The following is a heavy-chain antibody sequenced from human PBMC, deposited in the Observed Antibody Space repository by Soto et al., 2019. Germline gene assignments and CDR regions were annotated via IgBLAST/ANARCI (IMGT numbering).Heavy chain of an antibody. D-gene: IGHD3-22*01. CDR2: IYYSGTT. V-gene: IGHV4-31*03. CDR3: ASTYYTGSSGPFDY. CDR1: GDSISSGGYY. Sequence: SETLSLTCTLSGDSISSGGYYWSWIRQHPGKGLEWIGYIYYSGTTYYNPSLESRVTISADTSENQFSLKVNSVTVADTAVYYCASTYYTGSSGPFDYWGQGTLVTVSS. J-gene: IGHJ4*02.